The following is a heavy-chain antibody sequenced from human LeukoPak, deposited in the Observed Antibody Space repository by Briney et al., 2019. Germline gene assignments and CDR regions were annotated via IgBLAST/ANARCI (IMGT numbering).Heavy chain of an antibody. J-gene: IGHJ6*02. V-gene: IGHV5-51*01. D-gene: IGHD1-26*01. CDR1: GYSFTSYW. Sequence: GESLKISCKGSGYSFTSYWIGWVSQMPGKGLEWMGIMYPGDSDTRYSPSFQGQVTISADKSISTAYLQWSSLKASDTAMYYCARQPTYSGSYEHGMDVWGQGTTVTVSS. CDR2: MYPGDSDT. CDR3: ARQPTYSGSYEHGMDV.